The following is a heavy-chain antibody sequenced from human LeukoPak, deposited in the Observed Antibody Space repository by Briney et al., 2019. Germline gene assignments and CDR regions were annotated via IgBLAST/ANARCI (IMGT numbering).Heavy chain of an antibody. CDR1: GFTFSSYA. J-gene: IGHJ4*02. CDR2: ISGSGGST. CDR3: AKGGHSSSQYYFDY. V-gene: IGHV3-23*01. Sequence: GGSLRLSCAASGFTFSSYAMNWVRQAPGKGLEWVSTISGSGGSTYSADSVKGRFTISRDNSKNTLYLEMNSPRAEDTAVYYCAKGGHSSSQYYFDYWGQGTLVTVSS. D-gene: IGHD6-13*01.